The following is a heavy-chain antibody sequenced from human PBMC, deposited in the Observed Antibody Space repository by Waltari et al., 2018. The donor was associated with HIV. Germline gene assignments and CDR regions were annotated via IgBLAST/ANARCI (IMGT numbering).Heavy chain of an antibody. V-gene: IGHV4-34*01. J-gene: IGHJ4*02. D-gene: IGHD6-13*01. Sequence: VQVHQWGAGLLKPSETLSLTCAVYGWSLSDYHWNWIRQPPGKGLEWIGEINHSGITNYNPSLKSRVTISIDTSKNQFSLKLTSVTAADTAVYYCAISEAVAALIDYWGQGTLVTVSS. CDR2: INHSGIT. CDR3: AISEAVAALIDY. CDR1: GWSLSDYH.